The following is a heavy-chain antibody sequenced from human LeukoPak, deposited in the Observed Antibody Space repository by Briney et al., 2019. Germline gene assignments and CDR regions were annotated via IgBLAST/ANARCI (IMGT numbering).Heavy chain of an antibody. V-gene: IGHV1-3*01. J-gene: IGHJ4*02. CDR1: GYTFTSYA. CDR2: INAGNGNT. Sequence: ASVKVSCEASGYTFTSYAMHWVRQAPGQRLEWMGWINAGNGNTKYSQKFQGRVTITRDTSASTAYMELSSLRSEDTAVYYCAATVTLQRWDFDYWGQGTLVTVSS. CDR3: AATVTLQRWDFDY. D-gene: IGHD4-17*01.